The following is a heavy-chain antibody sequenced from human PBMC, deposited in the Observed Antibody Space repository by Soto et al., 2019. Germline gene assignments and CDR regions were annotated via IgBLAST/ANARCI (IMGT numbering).Heavy chain of an antibody. D-gene: IGHD4-17*01. J-gene: IGHJ4*02. CDR2: IWYDGTQK. CDR3: ARAGGTTVTGLWHFDS. V-gene: IGHV3-33*01. Sequence: QVQLEESGGGVVQPGRSLRLSCEASGFTFNTYSMHWVRQPPGKGLEWLPAIWYDGTQKYYADSVKGRFIISRDNSKKTLYLEMNSLRAEDTAVYYCARAGGTTVTGLWHFDSWGQGTLVTVSS. CDR1: GFTFNTYS.